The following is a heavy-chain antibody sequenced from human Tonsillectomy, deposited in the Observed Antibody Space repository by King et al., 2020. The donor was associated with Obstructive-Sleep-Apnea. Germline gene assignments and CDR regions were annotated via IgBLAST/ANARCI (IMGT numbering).Heavy chain of an antibody. CDR1: GFTFSSYA. CDR2: ISYDGSNK. V-gene: IGHV3-30*04. J-gene: IGHJ4*02. CDR3: ARDTLYYYGSGSLVDY. D-gene: IGHD3-10*01. Sequence: VQLVESGGGVVQPGRSLRLSCAASGFTFSSYAMHWVRQAPGKGLEWVAVISYDGSNKYYADSVKGRFTISRDNSKNTLYLQMNSLRAEDTAVYYCARDTLYYYGSGSLVDYWGQGTLVTVSS.